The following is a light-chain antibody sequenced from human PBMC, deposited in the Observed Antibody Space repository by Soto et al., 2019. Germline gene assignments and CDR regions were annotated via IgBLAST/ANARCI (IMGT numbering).Light chain of an antibody. Sequence: DIQMTQSPSTVSASVGDRVTITCRASQSISSWLAWYQQKSGKAPKLLIYKASNLENGVPSRFSGSGSGTEFTLTISSLQPDDFATYYCQQYNSYPLTFGGGTKVEIK. CDR3: QQYNSYPLT. J-gene: IGKJ4*01. V-gene: IGKV1-5*03. CDR2: KAS. CDR1: QSISSW.